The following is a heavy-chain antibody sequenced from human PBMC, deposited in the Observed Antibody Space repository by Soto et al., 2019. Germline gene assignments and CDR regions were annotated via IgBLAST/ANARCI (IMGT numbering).Heavy chain of an antibody. CDR2: IIPIFGTA. J-gene: IGHJ3*02. Sequence: SLKVSCNASGGTFSSYAITWVRQAPGQGLEWMGGIIPIFGTANYAQKFQGRVTITADESTSTAYMELSSLRSEDTAVYYCARVDVTTDAFDIWGQGTMVTVS. CDR3: ARVDVTTDAFDI. CDR1: GGTFSSYA. D-gene: IGHD3-22*01. V-gene: IGHV1-69*13.